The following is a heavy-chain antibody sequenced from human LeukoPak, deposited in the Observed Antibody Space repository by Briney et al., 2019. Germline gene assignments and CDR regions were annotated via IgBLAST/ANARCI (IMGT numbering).Heavy chain of an antibody. D-gene: IGHD3-22*01. Sequence: PGGSLRLSCAASGFTFSNYNMNWVRQTPGKGLEWVSSITSYRRDTYYADSVKGRFTISRDNSKSTLSLQMNSLRAEDTAVYYCARDAYYYDSSGYYALDYWGQGTLVTVSS. J-gene: IGHJ4*02. V-gene: IGHV3-21*01. CDR1: GFTFSNYN. CDR3: ARDAYYYDSSGYYALDY. CDR2: ITSYRRDT.